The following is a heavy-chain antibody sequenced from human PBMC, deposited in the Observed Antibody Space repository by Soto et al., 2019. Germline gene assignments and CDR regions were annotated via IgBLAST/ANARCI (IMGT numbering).Heavy chain of an antibody. CDR2: ISYDGSNK. J-gene: IGHJ3*02. D-gene: IGHD5-18*01. Sequence: QVQLVESGGGVVQPGRSLRLSCAASGFTFSSYAMHWVRQAPGKGLEWVAVISYDGSNKYYADSVKGRFTISRDNSKNTLYLQMNSLRAEDTAVYYCAVAYSYDLDAFDIWGQGTMVTVSS. V-gene: IGHV3-30-3*01. CDR3: AVAYSYDLDAFDI. CDR1: GFTFSSYA.